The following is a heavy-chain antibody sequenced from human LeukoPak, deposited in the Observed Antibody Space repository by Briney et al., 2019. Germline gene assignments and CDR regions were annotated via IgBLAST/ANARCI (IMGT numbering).Heavy chain of an antibody. J-gene: IGHJ4*02. D-gene: IGHD3/OR15-3a*01. CDR2: ISDNGGGP. V-gene: IGHV3-23*01. CDR1: GFIFRDYA. CDR3: AKEIGRLGVPLYDY. Sequence: GSLRLSCVVSGFIFRDYAMSWVRQAPGEGLEWVAGISDNGGGPYYADSLKGRFTISRDNSKNILYLQMNSLRAEDTAVYYCAKEIGRLGVPLYDYWGRGTLVTAYS.